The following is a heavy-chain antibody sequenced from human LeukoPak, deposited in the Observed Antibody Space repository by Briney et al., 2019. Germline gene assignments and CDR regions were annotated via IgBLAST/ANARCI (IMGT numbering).Heavy chain of an antibody. CDR2: INPSGGST. CDR1: GYTFTSYY. V-gene: IGHV1-46*01. CDR3: ARDLWNDNRDY. D-gene: IGHD1-1*01. Sequence: GASVKVSCMASGYTFTSYYMHWVRQAPGQGLEWMGIINPSGGSTSYAQKFQGRVTMTRDTSTSTVYMELSSLRSEDTAVYYCARDLWNDNRDYWGQGTLVTVSS. J-gene: IGHJ4*02.